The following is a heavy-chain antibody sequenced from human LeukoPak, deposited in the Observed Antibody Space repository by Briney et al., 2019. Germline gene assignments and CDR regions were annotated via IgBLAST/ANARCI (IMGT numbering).Heavy chain of an antibody. Sequence: GGSLRLSCAASRITVSANYMSWVRQAPGKGPEWVSGIYSSGGTYYADPVKGRFTISRDNSKNTLYLQMNSLRADDTAVYYCARGGNLYSYGLDYWGQGTLVTVSS. J-gene: IGHJ4*02. CDR2: IYSSGGT. CDR3: ARGGNLYSYGLDY. V-gene: IGHV3-66*01. D-gene: IGHD5-18*01. CDR1: RITVSANY.